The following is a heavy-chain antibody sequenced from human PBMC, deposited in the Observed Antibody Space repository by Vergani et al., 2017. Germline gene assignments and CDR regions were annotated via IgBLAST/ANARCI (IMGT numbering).Heavy chain of an antibody. CDR2: IRNKAYGGTT. CDR3: SRGRGYSFGYSDY. Sequence: EVQLVESGGGLVPPGRSLRLSCAASGFSFGDYAMTWVRQAPGKGPEWVAFIRNKAYGGTTEYAASVKGRFTISRDDSKRLAYLQLSGLKTDDTAVYFCSRGRGYSFGYSDYWGQGTLVTVSS. V-gene: IGHV3-49*04. D-gene: IGHD5-18*01. CDR1: GFSFGDYA. J-gene: IGHJ4*02.